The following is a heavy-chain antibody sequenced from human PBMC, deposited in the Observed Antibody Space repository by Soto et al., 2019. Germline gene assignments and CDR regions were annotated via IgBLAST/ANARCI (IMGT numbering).Heavy chain of an antibody. CDR1: GFTFSSYG. D-gene: IGHD3-9*01. CDR3: AKGDYDILTGTNWFAP. J-gene: IGHJ5*02. V-gene: IGHV3-30*18. CDR2: ISYDGSNK. Sequence: GGSLRLSCAASGFTFSSYGMHWVGQAPGKGLEWVAVISYDGSNKYYADSVKGRFTISRDNSKNTLYLQMNSLRAEDTAVYYCAKGDYDILTGTNWFAPWGQGTLVTVSS.